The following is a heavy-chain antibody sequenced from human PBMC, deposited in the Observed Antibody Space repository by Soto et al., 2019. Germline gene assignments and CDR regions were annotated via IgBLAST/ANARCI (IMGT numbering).Heavy chain of an antibody. V-gene: IGHV3-30*18. D-gene: IGHD5-18*01. J-gene: IGHJ4*02. CDR3: AKDGTAMVYSYFDY. CDR1: GFTFSSYG. CDR2: ISYDGSNK. Sequence: QVQLVESGGGVVQPGRSLRLSCAASGFTFSSYGMQWVRQAPGKGLEWVAVISYDGSNKYYADSVKGRFTISRDNSKNTLYLQMNSLRAEDTAVYYCAKDGTAMVYSYFDYWGQGTLVTVSS.